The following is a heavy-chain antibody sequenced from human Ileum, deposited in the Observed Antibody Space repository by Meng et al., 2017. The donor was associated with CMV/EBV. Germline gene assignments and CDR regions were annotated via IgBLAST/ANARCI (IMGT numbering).Heavy chain of an antibody. CDR1: GFTFTNYA. Sequence: SGFTFTNYAMSWVRQASGQGLEWVSAISSSGGSTYYTDSVKGRFTISRDNSKNTLYLQMSSLRAEDAAVYYCAKDDGGDYARGYFDYWGQGTLVTVSS. J-gene: IGHJ4*02. V-gene: IGHV3-23*01. CDR2: ISSSGGST. CDR3: AKDDGGDYARGYFDY. D-gene: IGHD4-17*01.